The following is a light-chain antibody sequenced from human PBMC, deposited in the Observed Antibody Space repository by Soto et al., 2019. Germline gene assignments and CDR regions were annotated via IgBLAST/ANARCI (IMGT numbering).Light chain of an antibody. CDR1: SSDVDTYNY. J-gene: IGLJ1*01. CDR3: SSYTGSSTLYV. CDR2: EVT. V-gene: IGLV2-14*01. Sequence: QSALTQPASGAGSPGQSITISSTVTSSDVDTYNYVSWYQQHPGKAPKVMIYEVTYRPSGVSNRFSGSKSGNTDSLTISGLQAEDEAEYYCSSYTGSSTLYVFGTGTKVTVL.